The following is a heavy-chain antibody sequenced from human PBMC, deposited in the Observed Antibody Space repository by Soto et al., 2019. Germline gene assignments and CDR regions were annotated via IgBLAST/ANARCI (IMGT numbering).Heavy chain of an antibody. J-gene: IGHJ4*02. V-gene: IGHV4-4*07. Sequence: QVQLQESGPGLVKPSETLSLTCTVSGGSISSYYWSWIRQPAGKGLEWIGRIYTSGSTNYNHSLKSRFTMSVDTYKNQFSLKLSSVTAADTAVYYCASLGYSSSVNDYWGQGTLVTVSS. CDR1: GGSISSYY. CDR3: ASLGYSSSVNDY. D-gene: IGHD6-13*01. CDR2: IYTSGST.